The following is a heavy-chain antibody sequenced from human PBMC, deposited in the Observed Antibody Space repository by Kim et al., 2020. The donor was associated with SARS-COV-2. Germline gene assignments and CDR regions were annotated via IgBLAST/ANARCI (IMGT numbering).Heavy chain of an antibody. J-gene: IGHJ4*02. Sequence: GGSLRLSCAASGFTFSSYAMSWVRQAPGKGLEWVSAISGSGGSTYYADSVKGRFTISRDNSKNTLYLQMNSLRAEDTAVYYCAKGPQEWFGELFPWGDNEYYFDYWGQGTLVTVSS. V-gene: IGHV3-23*01. CDR3: AKGPQEWFGELFPWGDNEYYFDY. CDR1: GFTFSSYA. D-gene: IGHD3-10*01. CDR2: ISGSGGST.